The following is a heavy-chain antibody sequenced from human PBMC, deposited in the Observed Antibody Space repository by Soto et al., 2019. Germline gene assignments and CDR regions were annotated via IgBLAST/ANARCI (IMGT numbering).Heavy chain of an antibody. CDR2: IYYSGST. Sequence: PVTPPHTSRVSRCSIGNSSFHLGWNRQPPGKGLEWIGSIYYSGSTYYNPSLKSRVTISVDTSKNQFSLKLSSVTAADTAVYYCASQHRTWLRPQRLFDPWGQGTLVTGSS. V-gene: IGHV4-39*01. J-gene: IGHJ5*02. D-gene: IGHD5-12*01. CDR1: RCSIGNSSFH. CDR3: ASQHRTWLRPQRLFDP.